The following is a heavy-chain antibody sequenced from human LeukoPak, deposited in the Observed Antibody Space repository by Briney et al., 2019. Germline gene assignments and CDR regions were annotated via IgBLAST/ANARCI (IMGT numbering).Heavy chain of an antibody. CDR3: ARRGRGSSGFDY. V-gene: IGHV4-4*09. Sequence: SETLSLTCTVSGGSISSYYWSWIRQPPGKGLEWIGYIYTSGSTNYNPSLKSRVTISVDTSKNQFSLKLSCVTAADTAVYYCARRGRGSSGFDYWGQGTLVTVSS. J-gene: IGHJ4*02. CDR1: GGSISSYY. CDR2: IYTSGST. D-gene: IGHD6-6*01.